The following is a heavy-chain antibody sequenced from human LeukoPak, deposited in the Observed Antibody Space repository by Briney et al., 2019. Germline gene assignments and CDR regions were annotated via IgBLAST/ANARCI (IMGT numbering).Heavy chain of an antibody. D-gene: IGHD1-7*01. CDR2: IKQDGSEK. CDR1: GFTFSSYW. CDR3: ARIITGTTTAFDI. Sequence: PGGSLRLSCAASGFTFSSYWMSWVRQAPGKGLEWVANIKQDGSEKNYVDSVKGRFTISRDNAKNSLYLQMNSLRAEDTAVYYCARIITGTTTAFDIWGRGTIVTVSS. J-gene: IGHJ3*02. V-gene: IGHV3-7*01.